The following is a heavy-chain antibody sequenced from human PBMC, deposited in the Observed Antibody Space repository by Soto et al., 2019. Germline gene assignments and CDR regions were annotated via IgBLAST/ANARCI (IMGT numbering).Heavy chain of an antibody. D-gene: IGHD3-3*01. Sequence: EVQLVESGGDLVQPGGSLRLSCAASGFTFSSYTMNWVRQAPGKGLVWDSYIATSSSSIFYADSVKGRFTISRDNAKNSLYLQMNSLRAEDTAVYYCARGNYDLRSSYFDDWGQGTLVTVSS. V-gene: IGHV3-48*01. CDR3: ARGNYDLRSSYFDD. CDR1: GFTFSSYT. J-gene: IGHJ4*02. CDR2: IATSSSSI.